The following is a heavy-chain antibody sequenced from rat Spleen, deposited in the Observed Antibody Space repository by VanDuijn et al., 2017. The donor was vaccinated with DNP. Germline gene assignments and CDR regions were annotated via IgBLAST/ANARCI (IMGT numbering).Heavy chain of an antibody. V-gene: IGHV5-25*01. CDR3: ARGDTTGIGFDY. J-gene: IGHJ2*01. CDR2: ISTSGSRT. CDR1: GFTFSNYY. D-gene: IGHD1-9*01. Sequence: EVQLVESGGGLVQPGRSLKLSCAASGFTFSNYYMAWVRQAPKKGLEWVATISTSGSRTYYPDSVKGRFTISRDNAKSSLYLQMNSLKSEDTATYYCARGDTTGIGFDYWGQGVMVTVSS.